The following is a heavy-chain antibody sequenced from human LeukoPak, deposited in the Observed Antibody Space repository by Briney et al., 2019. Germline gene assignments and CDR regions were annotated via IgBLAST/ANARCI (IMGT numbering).Heavy chain of an antibody. CDR3: ARAPYSSSWDYYYYGMDV. Sequence: GASVKVSCKASGGTFSSYAISWVRQAPGQGLEWMGGIIPIFGTANYAQKFQGRVTITADGSTSTAYMELSSLRSEDTAVYYCARAPYSSSWDYYYYGMDVWGQGTTVTVSS. D-gene: IGHD6-13*01. CDR2: IIPIFGTA. V-gene: IGHV1-69*13. J-gene: IGHJ6*02. CDR1: GGTFSSYA.